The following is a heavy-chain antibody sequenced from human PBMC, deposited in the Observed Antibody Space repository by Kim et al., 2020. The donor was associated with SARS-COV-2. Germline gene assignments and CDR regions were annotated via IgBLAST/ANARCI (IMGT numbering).Heavy chain of an antibody. J-gene: IGHJ3*01. D-gene: IGHD1-7*01. CDR3: ASQPELPDAFDF. CDR2: IYPDDSDT. CDR1: GDSFTNYW. V-gene: IGHV5-51*01. Sequence: GESLKISCQGSGDSFTNYWIAWVRQMPGRGLEWMGIIYPDDSDTKYSPSFQGRVTISADKSISTAYLQWHSLKAPDTAMYYCASQPELPDAFDFWGQGT.